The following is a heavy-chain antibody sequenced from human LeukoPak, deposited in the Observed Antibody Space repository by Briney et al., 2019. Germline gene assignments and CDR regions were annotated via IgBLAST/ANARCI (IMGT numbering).Heavy chain of an antibody. Sequence: GASVKVSCKVSGHTLTELFINWVRQAPGKGLEWMGGVDPEDGETIYAQKFQGRVTMTEDTSADTAYMELNSLKFDDTAVYYCATLSADWGQGTLVAVSS. CDR2: VDPEDGET. D-gene: IGHD2/OR15-2a*01. V-gene: IGHV1-24*01. CDR1: GHTLTELF. J-gene: IGHJ4*02. CDR3: ATLSAD.